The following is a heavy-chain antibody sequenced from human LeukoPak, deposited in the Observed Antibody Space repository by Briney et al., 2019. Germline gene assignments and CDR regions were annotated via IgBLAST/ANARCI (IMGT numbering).Heavy chain of an antibody. V-gene: IGHV4-59*01. CDR2: IYYSGST. D-gene: IGHD1-26*01. CDR1: GGSISSYY. Sequence: SETLSLTCTVSGGSISSYYWSWIRQPPGKGLEWIGYIYYSGSTNYNPSLKSRVTISVDTSKNQFSLKLSSVTAADTAVYYCARDLGATGDYWGQGTLVTASS. CDR3: ARDLGATGDY. J-gene: IGHJ4*02.